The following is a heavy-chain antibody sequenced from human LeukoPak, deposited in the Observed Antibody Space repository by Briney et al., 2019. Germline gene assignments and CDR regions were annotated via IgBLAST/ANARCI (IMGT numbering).Heavy chain of an antibody. CDR2: ISLAGQT. Sequence: SGTLSLTCGVCGGSISGTNWWSWVRRPPGQGLEWIGEISLAGQTNYNPSLNGRVTMSLDKSSNQLSLHLTSVTAADTATYYCSRESGPFCPFGYWGQGTLVILSS. J-gene: IGHJ4*02. CDR1: GGSISGTNW. V-gene: IGHV4-4*02. CDR3: SRESGPFCPFGY. D-gene: IGHD1-26*01.